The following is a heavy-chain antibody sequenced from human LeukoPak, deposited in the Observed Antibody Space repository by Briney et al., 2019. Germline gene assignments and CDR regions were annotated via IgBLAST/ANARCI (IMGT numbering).Heavy chain of an antibody. CDR1: GYSFTSYW. J-gene: IGHJ6*03. CDR2: IYPGDSDT. Sequence: GESLKISCKGSGYSFTSYWIGWVRQMPGKGLEWMGIIYPGDSDTRYSPSFQGQVTISADKSISTAYLQWSSLKASDTAMYYCARLPQYCSSTSCRKDYYYMDVWGKGTTVTVSS. CDR3: ARLPQYCSSTSCRKDYYYMDV. D-gene: IGHD2-2*01. V-gene: IGHV5-51*01.